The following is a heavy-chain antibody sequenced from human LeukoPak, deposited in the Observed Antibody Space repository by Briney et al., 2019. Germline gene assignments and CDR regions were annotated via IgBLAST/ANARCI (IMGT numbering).Heavy chain of an antibody. CDR3: ARDPFARITMIVVVYAFDI. J-gene: IGHJ3*02. D-gene: IGHD3-22*01. V-gene: IGHV3-11*04. Sequence: KPGGSLRLSCAASGFTFSDYYMSWIRQAPGKGLEWVSYISSSGSTIYYADSVKGRFTISRDNAKDSLYLQMNSLRAEDTAVYYCARDPFARITMIVVVYAFDIWGQGTMVTVSS. CDR2: ISSSGSTI. CDR1: GFTFSDYY.